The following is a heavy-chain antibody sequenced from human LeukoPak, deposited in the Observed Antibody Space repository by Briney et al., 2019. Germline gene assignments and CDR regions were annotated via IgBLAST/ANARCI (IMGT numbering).Heavy chain of an antibody. CDR3: AKDDGDSSGYFPS. V-gene: IGHV3-23*01. CDR2: IGGSGGST. J-gene: IGHJ5*02. Sequence: GGSLRLSCAASGFTFSSYAMSWVRQAPGKGLEWVSAIGGSGGSTYYADSVKGRFTISRDNSKNTLYLQMNSLRAEDTAVYYCAKDDGDSSGYFPSWGQGTLVTVSS. D-gene: IGHD3-22*01. CDR1: GFTFSSYA.